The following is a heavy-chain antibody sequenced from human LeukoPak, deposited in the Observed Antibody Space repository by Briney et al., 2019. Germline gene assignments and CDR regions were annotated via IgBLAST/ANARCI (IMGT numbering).Heavy chain of an antibody. Sequence: GGSLRLSCAASGFTFSSYSMNWVRQAPGKGLEWVSCISSSNSYIYYADSVKGRFTISRDNAKNSLYLQMNSLRAEDTAVYYCARDENWEFDYWGQGTLVTVSS. CDR3: ARDENWEFDY. CDR2: ISSSNSYI. CDR1: GFTFSSYS. D-gene: IGHD7-27*01. V-gene: IGHV3-21*01. J-gene: IGHJ4*02.